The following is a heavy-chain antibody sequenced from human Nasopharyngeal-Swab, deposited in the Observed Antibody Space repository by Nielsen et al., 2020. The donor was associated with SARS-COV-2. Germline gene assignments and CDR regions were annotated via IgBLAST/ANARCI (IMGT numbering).Heavy chain of an antibody. D-gene: IGHD6-19*01. CDR2: ISSSGSAT. V-gene: IGHV3-23*01. Sequence: GGSLRLSCVASGFTFSRYGMTWVRQAPGKGLAWVQAISSSGSATYYADSVKGRFTISRDNSKNTLYLQMNSLRAEDTALYYCVKEEPVAGFLDSEYFHEWGQGTLVTVSS. CDR3: VKEEPVAGFLDSEYFHE. CDR1: GFTFSRYG. J-gene: IGHJ1*01.